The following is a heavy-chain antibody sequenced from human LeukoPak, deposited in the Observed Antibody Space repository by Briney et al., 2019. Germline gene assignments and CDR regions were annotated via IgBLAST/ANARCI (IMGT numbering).Heavy chain of an antibody. CDR2: MSYSGIYK. J-gene: IGHJ4*02. V-gene: IGHV3-30*18. D-gene: IGHD6-19*01. Sequence: PGGSLRLSCAASGFTFSTYGMHWVREAPDKGLEWVAVMSYSGIYKYYADSVKGRFTISRDNSKNMLYLQMNSLRVEDTAMYYCAKDRDSGPPFDYWGQGILVTVSS. CDR1: GFTFSTYG. CDR3: AKDRDSGPPFDY.